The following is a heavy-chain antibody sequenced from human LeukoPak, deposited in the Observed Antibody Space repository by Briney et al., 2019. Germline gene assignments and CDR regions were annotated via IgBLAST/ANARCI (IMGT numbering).Heavy chain of an antibody. CDR2: ISSSGSAL. J-gene: IGHJ6*02. CDR1: GFTFSDYS. CDR3: ARTIPPPGGFYFGMDV. V-gene: IGHV3-11*01. Sequence: GGSLRLSCAASGFTFSDYSMYWIRQAPGKGLEWLSYISSSGSALYYTDSVKGRFAISRDNAKSSLYLQMNSLRAEDTAVYYCARTIPPPGGFYFGMDVWGQGTTVTVS. D-gene: IGHD2-2*02.